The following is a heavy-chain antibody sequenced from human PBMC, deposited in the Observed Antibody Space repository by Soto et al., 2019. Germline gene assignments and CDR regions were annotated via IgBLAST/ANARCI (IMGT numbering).Heavy chain of an antibody. J-gene: IGHJ6*02. CDR2: IWYDGSNK. D-gene: IGHD3-10*01. CDR3: ARDGKGSGSYIGYYYYYGMDV. Sequence: GGSLRLSCAASGFTFSSYGMHWVRQAPGKGLEWVAVIWYDGSNKYYADSVKGRFTISRDNSKNTLYLQMNSLRAEDTAVYYCARDGKGSGSYIGYYYYYGMDVWGQGPTVTVSS. CDR1: GFTFSSYG. V-gene: IGHV3-33*01.